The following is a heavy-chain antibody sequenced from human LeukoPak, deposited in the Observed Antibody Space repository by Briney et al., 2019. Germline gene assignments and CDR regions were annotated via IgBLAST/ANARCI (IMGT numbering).Heavy chain of an antibody. V-gene: IGHV3-9*01. J-gene: IGHJ4*02. CDR3: AKDRSQGWNSDYFDY. Sequence: GGSLRLSCAASGFTFDDHAMHWVRQAPGKGLEWVSGINWNSGNIGYADSVKGRFTISRDNAKNSLYLQMNSLRAEDTALYYCAKDRSQGWNSDYFDYWGQGTLVTVSS. CDR1: GFTFDDHA. CDR2: INWNSGNI. D-gene: IGHD1-7*01.